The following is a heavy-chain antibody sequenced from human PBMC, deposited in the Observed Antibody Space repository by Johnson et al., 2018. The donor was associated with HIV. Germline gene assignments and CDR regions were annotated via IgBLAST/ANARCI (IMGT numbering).Heavy chain of an antibody. Sequence: QMQLVESGGGLVKPGGSLRLSCAASGFTFSSYAMHWVRRAPGKGLEWVSVIFSVGNTYYADSVKGRFTISRDNSKNTLYLQMNSLRPEDTALYYCAKAVAGGCDAFDIWGQGTMVTVSS. D-gene: IGHD6-13*01. CDR2: IFSVGNT. J-gene: IGHJ3*02. CDR1: GFTFSSYA. CDR3: AKAVAGGCDAFDI. V-gene: IGHV3-NL1*01.